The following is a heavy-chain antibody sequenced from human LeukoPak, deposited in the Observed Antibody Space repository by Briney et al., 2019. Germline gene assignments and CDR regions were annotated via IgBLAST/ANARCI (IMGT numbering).Heavy chain of an antibody. CDR3: AREETLFSNQTCSPP. Sequence: SETLSLTCTVSGGSINSYYWTWIRQPPGKALEWIGYIYYSGSTYYNPSLKSRVTISLDTSKNQFSLKLSSVTAADTAVYYWAREETLFSNQTCSPPGGRGPRFPFSS. V-gene: IGHV4-59*01. D-gene: IGHD4-11*01. J-gene: IGHJ4*02. CDR2: IYYSGST. CDR1: GGSINSYY.